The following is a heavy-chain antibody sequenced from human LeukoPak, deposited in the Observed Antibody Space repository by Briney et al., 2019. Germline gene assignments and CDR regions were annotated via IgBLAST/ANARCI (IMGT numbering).Heavy chain of an antibody. Sequence: GASVKVSCKASGGTFSKYTISWVRQRPGQGLEWMGGITPLFGTANYAQKLQGRVTMTTDTSTSTAYMELRSLRSDDTAVYYCAREGGVDYGDYWGLDYWGQGTLVTVSS. J-gene: IGHJ4*02. CDR2: ITPLFGTA. CDR1: GGTFSKYT. D-gene: IGHD4-17*01. CDR3: AREGGVDYGDYWGLDY. V-gene: IGHV1-69*05.